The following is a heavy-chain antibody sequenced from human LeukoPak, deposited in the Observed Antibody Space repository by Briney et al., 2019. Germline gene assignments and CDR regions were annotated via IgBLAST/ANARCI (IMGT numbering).Heavy chain of an antibody. J-gene: IGHJ3*02. CDR3: ARDSWGFDI. D-gene: IGHD3-16*01. CDR2: ISSSGSTI. CDR1: GFIFSSYG. Sequence: GGSLRLSCEASGFIFSSYGMNWVRQAPGKGLEWVSYISSSGSTIYYTDSVKGRFTISRDNSKNTLYLQMNSLRAEDTAVYYCARDSWGFDIWGQGTMVTVSS. V-gene: IGHV3-48*01.